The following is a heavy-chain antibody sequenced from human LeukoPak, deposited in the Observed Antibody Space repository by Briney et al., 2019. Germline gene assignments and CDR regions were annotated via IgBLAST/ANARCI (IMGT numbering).Heavy chain of an antibody. CDR1: GFTFDDYT. D-gene: IGHD5-12*01. CDR3: ARASGYHYYFDY. CDR2: ITWDGGYS. J-gene: IGHJ4*02. V-gene: IGHV3-43*01. Sequence: GGSLRLSCAASGFTFDDYTMHWVRHGPGKGLEWVSLITWDGGYSYYADSVKGRFTVSRDNSENSLYLQMNSLRTEDTALYYCARASGYHYYFDYWGQGTLVTVSS.